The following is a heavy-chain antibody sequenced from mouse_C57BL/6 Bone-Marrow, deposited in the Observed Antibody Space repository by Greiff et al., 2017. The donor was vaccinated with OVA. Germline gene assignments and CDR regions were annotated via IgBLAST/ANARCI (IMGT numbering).Heavy chain of an antibody. CDR1: GYAFSSSW. V-gene: IGHV1-82*01. D-gene: IGHD2-4*01. Sequence: QVQLQQSGPELVKPGASVKISCKASGYAFSSSWMNWVKQRPGKGLEWIGRIYPGDGDTNYNGKFKGKATLTADKSSSTAYMQLSSLTSEDSAVYFCARGRLRRYFDVWGTGTTVTVSS. CDR3: ARGRLRRYFDV. J-gene: IGHJ1*03. CDR2: IYPGDGDT.